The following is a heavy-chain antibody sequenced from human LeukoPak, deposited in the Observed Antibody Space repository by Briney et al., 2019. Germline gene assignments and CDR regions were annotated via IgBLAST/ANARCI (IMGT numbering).Heavy chain of an antibody. V-gene: IGHV4-4*07. CDR3: ARDRGYSYASDYYGMDF. CDR1: GGSISSYY. J-gene: IGHJ6*02. CDR2: IYTSGST. D-gene: IGHD5-18*01. Sequence: SETLSLTCTVSGGSISSYYWSWIRQPAGKGLEWIGRIYTSGSTNYNPSLKSRVTMSVDTSKNQFSLKLSSVTAADTAVYYCARDRGYSYASDYYGMDFWGQGTTVTVSS.